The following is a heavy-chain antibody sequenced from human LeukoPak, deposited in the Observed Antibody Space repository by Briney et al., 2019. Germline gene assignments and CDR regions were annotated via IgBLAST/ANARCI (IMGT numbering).Heavy chain of an antibody. CDR2: VDHDGSGT. V-gene: IGHV3-74*01. CDR1: GFSFTSYW. J-gene: IGHJ3*02. Sequence: GSLRLSCAASGFSFTSYWMHWVRQPPGKGLVWVARVDHDGSGTAYADSVTGRFTISRDNAKNSLYLQMNSLRAEDTAVYYCARDRADIVVVVAATRGGAFDIWGQGTMVTVSS. CDR3: ARDRADIVVVVAATRGGAFDI. D-gene: IGHD2-15*01.